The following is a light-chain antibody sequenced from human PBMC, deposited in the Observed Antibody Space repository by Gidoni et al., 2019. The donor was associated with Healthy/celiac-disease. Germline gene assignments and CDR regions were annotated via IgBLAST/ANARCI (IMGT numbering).Light chain of an antibody. V-gene: IGLV2-23*01. Sequence: QSALTQPASVSGSPCQSITISCTGTSSDVGSYNLVSWYQQHPGKAPKLMIYEGSKRPSGVSNRFSGSKSGNTASLTISGLQAEDEADYYCCSYAGSSTPVVFGGGTKLTVL. CDR3: CSYAGSSTPVV. CDR1: SSDVGSYNL. J-gene: IGLJ2*01. CDR2: EGS.